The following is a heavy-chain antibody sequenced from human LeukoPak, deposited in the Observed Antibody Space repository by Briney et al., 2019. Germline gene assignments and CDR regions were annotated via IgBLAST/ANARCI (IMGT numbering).Heavy chain of an antibody. CDR1: GGSFSGYY. CDR2: INHSGST. Sequence: SETLSLTCAVYGGSFSGYYWSWIRQPPGKGLEWIGEINHSGSTNYNPSLKSRVTISVDTSKNQFSLKLSSVTAADTAVYYCARDGRPMGYSSSWHNFDYWGQGTLVTVSS. J-gene: IGHJ4*02. D-gene: IGHD6-13*01. V-gene: IGHV4-34*01. CDR3: ARDGRPMGYSSSWHNFDY.